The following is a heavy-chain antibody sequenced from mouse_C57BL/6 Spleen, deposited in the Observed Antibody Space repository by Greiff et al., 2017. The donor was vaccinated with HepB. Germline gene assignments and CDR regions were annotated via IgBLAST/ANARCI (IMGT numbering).Heavy chain of an antibody. J-gene: IGHJ3*01. CDR2: ISDGGSYT. CDR3: ARDEDYYGSGFAY. Sequence: LVESGGGLVKPGGSLKLSCAASGFTFSSYAMSWVRQTPEKRLEWVATISDGGSYTYYPDNVKGRFTISRDNAKNNLYLQMSHLKSEDTAMYYCARDEDYYGSGFAYWGQGTLVTVSA. CDR1: GFTFSSYA. V-gene: IGHV5-4*01. D-gene: IGHD1-1*01.